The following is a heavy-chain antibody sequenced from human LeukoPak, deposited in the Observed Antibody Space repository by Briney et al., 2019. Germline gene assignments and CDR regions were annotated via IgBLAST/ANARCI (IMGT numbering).Heavy chain of an antibody. Sequence: GASVKVSCKASGYTFTSYYMHWVRQAPGQGLEWMGIINPSGGSTSYAQKFQGRVTMTRDTSTSTVYMELSSLRSEDTAVYYCARGRRHGPGVFYFDYWGQGTLVTVSS. CDR2: INPSGGST. V-gene: IGHV1-46*01. J-gene: IGHJ4*02. D-gene: IGHD3-16*01. CDR1: GYTFTSYY. CDR3: ARGRRHGPGVFYFDY.